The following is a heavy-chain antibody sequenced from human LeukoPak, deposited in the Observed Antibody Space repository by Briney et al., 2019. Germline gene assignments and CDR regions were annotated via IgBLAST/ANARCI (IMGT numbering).Heavy chain of an antibody. Sequence: GGSLRLSCAASGINFRSSGMHWVRQAPGKGLEWVTFIQNDGSEKSYAASVKGRFTISRDNSKNTGYLHMNSLRADDTALYYCAREGGRAAAGRFDYWGQGTLVTVSS. CDR2: IQNDGSEK. CDR1: GINFRSSG. J-gene: IGHJ4*02. V-gene: IGHV3-30*02. D-gene: IGHD6-13*01. CDR3: AREGGRAAAGRFDY.